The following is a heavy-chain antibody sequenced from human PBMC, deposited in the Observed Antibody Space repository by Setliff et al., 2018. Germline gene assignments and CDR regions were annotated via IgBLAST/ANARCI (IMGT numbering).Heavy chain of an antibody. J-gene: IGHJ4*02. D-gene: IGHD3-16*01. CDR1: GFTFSSYA. CDR2: ISSNGGST. V-gene: IGHV3-64*01. CDR3: ARDGGEY. Sequence: GSLRLSCAASGFTFSSYAMHWVRQAPGKGLEYVSAISSNGGSTYYANSVKGRFTISRDNSKNSLYLQMNSLRAEDTAVYYCARDGGEYWGQGTLVTVS.